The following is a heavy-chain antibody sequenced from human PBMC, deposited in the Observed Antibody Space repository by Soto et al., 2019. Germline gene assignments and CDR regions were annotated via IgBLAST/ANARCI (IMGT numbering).Heavy chain of an antibody. J-gene: IGHJ5*02. V-gene: IGHV4-39*01. D-gene: IGHD3-10*02. CDR2: VEYGGDT. CDR3: ARHVRGAVTMKWFEP. Sequence: QVQLQESGPGLVKPSETLSLTCTVSGGSIISSNYYWGWIRQPPGKGLEWIGSVEYGGDTYDNPSPKSRVTLSGDTSKNQFSLRLTSVTAADTAVYYCARHVRGAVTMKWFEPWGQGILVTVSS. CDR1: GGSIISSNYY.